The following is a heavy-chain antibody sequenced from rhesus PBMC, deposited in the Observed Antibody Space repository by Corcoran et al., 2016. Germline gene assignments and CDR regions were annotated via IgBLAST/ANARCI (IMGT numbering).Heavy chain of an antibody. Sequence: EVQLAESGGGLVQLGGSLRLSCAASGFTFSGYEMHWVRQAPGQWLESVSVIGGDSSDTHYADSGKGRFTISRDNAKNSLSLQMNSLRAEDTAVYYCARIAAAGTFYFDYWGQGVLVTVSS. V-gene: IGHV3-115*02. J-gene: IGHJ4*01. CDR3: ARIAAAGTFYFDY. CDR1: GFTFSGYE. D-gene: IGHD6-31*01. CDR2: IGGDSSDT.